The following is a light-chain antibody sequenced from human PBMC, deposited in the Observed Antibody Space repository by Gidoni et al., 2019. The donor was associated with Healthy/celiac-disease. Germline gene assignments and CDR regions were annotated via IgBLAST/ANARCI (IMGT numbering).Light chain of an antibody. CDR1: QGISSY. CDR2: AAS. Sequence: VIWMTQSPSLLSASTGDRVTISCRMSQGISSYLAWYQLLIYAASTLQSGVPSRFSGSGSGTDFTLTISCLQSEDFATYYCQQYDSFPWTFGQGTKVEIK. CDR3: QQYDSFPWT. V-gene: IGKV1D-8*01. J-gene: IGKJ1*01.